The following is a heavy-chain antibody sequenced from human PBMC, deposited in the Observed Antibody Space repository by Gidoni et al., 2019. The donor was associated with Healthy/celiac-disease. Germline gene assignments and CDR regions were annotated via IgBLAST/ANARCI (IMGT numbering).Heavy chain of an antibody. CDR3: ARVRNRSGYFGY. D-gene: IGHD3-22*01. CDR2: IWYDGSNK. J-gene: IGHJ4*02. V-gene: IGHV3-33*01. CDR1: GFPFSSYG. Sequence: QVQLVESGGGVVQPGRSLRLPCAASGFPFSSYGMHWVRQAPGKGLEWVAVIWYDGSNKYYADSVKGRFTISRDNSKNTLYLQMNSLRAEDTAVYYCARVRNRSGYFGYWGQGTLVTVSS.